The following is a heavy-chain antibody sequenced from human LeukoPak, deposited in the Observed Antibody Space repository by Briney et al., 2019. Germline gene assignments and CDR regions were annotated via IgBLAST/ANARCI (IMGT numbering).Heavy chain of an antibody. V-gene: IGHV3-30*14. D-gene: IGHD3-16*01. CDR3: ARVGDMEAFDI. J-gene: IGHJ3*02. CDR2: ISYDGSNK. CDR1: GFTFSSYP. Sequence: GRSLRLSCAASGFTFSSYPMHWVRQAPGKGLEWVAVISYDGSNKYYADSVKGRFTISRDNSKNTVYLQMNSLRGEDTAVYYCARVGDMEAFDIWGQGTRVTVSS.